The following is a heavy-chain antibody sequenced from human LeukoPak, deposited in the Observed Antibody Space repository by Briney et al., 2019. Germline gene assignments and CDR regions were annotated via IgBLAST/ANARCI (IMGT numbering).Heavy chain of an antibody. D-gene: IGHD4-17*01. Sequence: AGSLRLSCAASGFTFSDYGMTWVRQAPGKGRDWVAVIWFDGSNIDYADSVKGRFTISRDNSRNTLFLQMNSLRAEDTAVYYCSRDHGDYSFDYWGQGTLVTVSS. CDR3: SRDHGDYSFDY. CDR2: IWFDGSNI. V-gene: IGHV3-33*01. J-gene: IGHJ4*02. CDR1: GFTFSDYG.